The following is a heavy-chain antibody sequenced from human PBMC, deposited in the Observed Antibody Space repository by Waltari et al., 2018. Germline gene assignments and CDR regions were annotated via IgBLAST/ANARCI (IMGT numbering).Heavy chain of an antibody. J-gene: IGHJ6*02. V-gene: IGHV3-66*01. CDR1: GITININY. Sequence: EEQLVESGGGLVQPGGSMRLSCPVSGITININYMSWVSQAPGKGLEWVSAIYSGGNTYYADSVKGRFIISRDTSKNTLYLQMNSLRAEDTAIYYCVRDHHVLRFSYGLDVWGQGTTVTVSS. CDR3: VRDHHVLRFSYGLDV. CDR2: IYSGGNT. D-gene: IGHD3-3*01.